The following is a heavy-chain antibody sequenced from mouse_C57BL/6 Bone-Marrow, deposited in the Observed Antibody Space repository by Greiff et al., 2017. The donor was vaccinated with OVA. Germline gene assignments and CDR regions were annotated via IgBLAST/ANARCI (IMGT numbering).Heavy chain of an antibody. CDR3: ASGYYFDY. J-gene: IGHJ2*01. CDR1: GYTFTSYW. Sequence: QVQLQQSGAELVMPGASVKLSCKASGYTFTSYWMHWVKQRSGQGLEWIGEIDPSDSYTNYNQKFKGKSTLTVDKSSSTAYMQLSSLTSEDSAVYYCASGYYFDYWGQGTTLTVSS. V-gene: IGHV1-69*01. CDR2: IDPSDSYT.